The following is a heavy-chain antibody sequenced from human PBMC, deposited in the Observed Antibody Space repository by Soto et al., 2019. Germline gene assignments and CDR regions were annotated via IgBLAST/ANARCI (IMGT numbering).Heavy chain of an antibody. D-gene: IGHD3-3*01. Sequence: QVTLKESGPVLVKPTETLTLTCTVSGFSLSNLKMGVTWIRQPPGKALEWLAHIFSNDEKSYRTSLDSRLTIPKDASKREGFLSMDNMDLVNTATAFWGRPPPPPYSDSLGRPPVDCYYMDVWGKGTTVTVSS. V-gene: IGHV2-26*01. CDR3: GRPPPPPYSDSLGRPPVDCYYMDV. J-gene: IGHJ6*03. CDR2: IFSNDEK. CDR1: GFSLSNLKMG.